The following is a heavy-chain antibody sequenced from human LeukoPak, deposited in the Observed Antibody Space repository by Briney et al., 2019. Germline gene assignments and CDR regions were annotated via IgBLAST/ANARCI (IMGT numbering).Heavy chain of an antibody. D-gene: IGHD3-22*01. CDR2: IYYSGST. J-gene: IGHJ4*02. V-gene: IGHV4-61*01. Sequence: SETLSLTCTVSGGSVSSGSYYWSWIRQPPGKGLEWIGYIYYSGSTNYNPSLKSRVTISVDTSKNQFSLKLSSVTAADTAVYYCARASDSSGYYFDYWGQGTLVTVSS. CDR1: GGSVSSGSYY. CDR3: ARASDSSGYYFDY.